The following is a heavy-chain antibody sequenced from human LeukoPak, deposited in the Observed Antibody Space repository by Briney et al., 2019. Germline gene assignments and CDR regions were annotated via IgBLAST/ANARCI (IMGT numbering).Heavy chain of an antibody. D-gene: IGHD6-19*01. CDR2: ISGSGGST. Sequence: GGSLRLSCAASGFTFSSYAMSWVRQAPGKGLEWVSAISGSGGSTYYADSVKGRFTISRDNSKNTLYLQMNSLRAEDTAVYYCAKDLRQWLVHGNWFDPWGQGTLATVSS. CDR1: GFTFSSYA. CDR3: AKDLRQWLVHGNWFDP. J-gene: IGHJ5*02. V-gene: IGHV3-23*01.